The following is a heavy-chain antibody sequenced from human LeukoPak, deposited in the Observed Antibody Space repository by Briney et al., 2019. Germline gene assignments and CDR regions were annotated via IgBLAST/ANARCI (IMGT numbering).Heavy chain of an antibody. D-gene: IGHD3-3*01. CDR2: INTKSGRT. V-gene: IGHV1-2*02. Sequence: ASVRVSCKTSGYSFTDYYIHWVRQAPGQGLEWMGWINTKSGRTSSARKFQGRVTMTRDPSITTVYMDMAWLTSDDTAIYFCARADFIDAGPYLIGPWGEGTLVTVSS. CDR3: ARADFIDAGPYLIGP. CDR1: GYSFTDYY. J-gene: IGHJ5*02.